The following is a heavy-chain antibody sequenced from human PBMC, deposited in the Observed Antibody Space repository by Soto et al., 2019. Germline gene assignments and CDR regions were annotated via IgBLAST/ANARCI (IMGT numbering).Heavy chain of an antibody. CDR2: INPNSGGT. CDR3: AGGTGHGSGSYSTYGMDV. D-gene: IGHD3-10*01. J-gene: IGHJ6*02. Sequence: ASVKVSCKASGYTFTGYYMHWVRQAPGQGLEWMGWINPNSGGTNYAQKFQGWVTMTRDTSISTAYMELSRLRSDDTAVYYCAGGTGHGSGSYSTYGMDVWGQGTTVTVSS. CDR1: GYTFTGYY. V-gene: IGHV1-2*04.